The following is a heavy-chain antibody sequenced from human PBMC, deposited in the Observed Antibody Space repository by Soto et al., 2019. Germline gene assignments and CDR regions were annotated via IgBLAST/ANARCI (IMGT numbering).Heavy chain of an antibody. CDR3: ARDGGRHSGGIDY. D-gene: IGHD1-26*01. CDR1: GGTFSSYS. V-gene: IGHV1-69*01. J-gene: IGHJ4*02. Sequence: QVQLVQSGAEVKKPGSSVKVSCKASGGTFSSYSINWVRQAPGQGLEWMGELIHIFGTANYAQQFQGRVTITADESTSTAYLELSSLRSEDTAVYYCARDGGRHSGGIDYSGQGTRVTVSS. CDR2: LIHIFGTA.